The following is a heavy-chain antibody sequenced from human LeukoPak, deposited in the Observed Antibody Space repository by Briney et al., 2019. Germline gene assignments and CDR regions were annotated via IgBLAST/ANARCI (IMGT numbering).Heavy chain of an antibody. Sequence: PSETLSLTCVYGGSLTGYYWNWIRQPPGKGLEWIGQINHSGGTNYNPSLKSRVTISIDTSKNQFSLQLSSVTAADTAMYHCARAATGDLWGQGTLVTVSS. CDR3: ARAATGDL. V-gene: IGHV4-34*01. J-gene: IGHJ4*02. CDR2: INHSGGT. CDR1: GGSLTGYY. D-gene: IGHD7-27*01.